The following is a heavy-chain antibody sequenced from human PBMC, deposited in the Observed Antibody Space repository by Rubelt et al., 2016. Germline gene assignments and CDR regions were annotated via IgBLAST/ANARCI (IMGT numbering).Heavy chain of an antibody. CDR2: MYHSGTT. CDR1: GGSISSSSYY. CDR3: ARDTKYGDYYFDL. J-gene: IGHJ4*02. Sequence: QVQLQESGPGLVKPSETLSLTCTVSGGSISSSSYYWAWIRRPPGKGLEWIGSMYHSGTTYCNPSLKSRVTISVDTSKNHISLKLSSVTAADTAWYYCARDTKYGDYYFDLWGQGTLVTVSS. D-gene: IGHD2-21*02. V-gene: IGHV4-39*02.